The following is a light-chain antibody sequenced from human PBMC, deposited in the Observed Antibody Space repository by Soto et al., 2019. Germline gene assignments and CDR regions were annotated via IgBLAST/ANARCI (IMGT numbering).Light chain of an antibody. Sequence: ETVLTPSPATLSVSPGETATLSCTTSQGLNRNLAWYQQKPGQAPRLLIYGASSRATGIPDRFSGSGSGTDFTLTISRLEPEDFAVYYCQQYGSSPKTFGQGTKVDIK. V-gene: IGKV3-20*01. CDR2: GAS. J-gene: IGKJ1*01. CDR1: QGLNRN. CDR3: QQYGSSPKT.